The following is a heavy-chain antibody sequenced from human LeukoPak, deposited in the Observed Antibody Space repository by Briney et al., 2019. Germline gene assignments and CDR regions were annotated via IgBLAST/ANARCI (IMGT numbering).Heavy chain of an antibody. Sequence: GGSLRLSCAASGFTFSSYWMTWVRQAPGKGLEWVANIRQDGSENYYVDSVKGRFTICRDNAKNSLYLQMNSLRAEDTAVYYCARDEYFYGLDVWDQGTTVTVTS. V-gene: IGHV3-7*01. J-gene: IGHJ6*02. CDR1: GFTFSSYW. CDR3: ARDEYFYGLDV. CDR2: IRQDGSEN.